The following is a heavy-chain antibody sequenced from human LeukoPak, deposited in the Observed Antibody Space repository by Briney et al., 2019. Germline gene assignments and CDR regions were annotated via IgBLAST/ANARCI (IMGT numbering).Heavy chain of an antibody. Sequence: GGSLRLSCAASRFTFSSYWMTWVRQAPGKGLEWVANIKQDGSEKYYVDSVKGRFTISRDNAKNSLYLQMNSLRAEDTAVYYCARGHSGYDYSGFDYWGQGTLVTVSS. CDR2: IKQDGSEK. J-gene: IGHJ4*02. D-gene: IGHD5-12*01. CDR3: ARGHSGYDYSGFDY. V-gene: IGHV3-7*03. CDR1: RFTFSSYW.